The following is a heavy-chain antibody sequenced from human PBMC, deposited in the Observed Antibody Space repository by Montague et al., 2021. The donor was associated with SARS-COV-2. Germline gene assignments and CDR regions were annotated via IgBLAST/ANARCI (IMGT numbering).Heavy chain of an antibody. CDR2: MYHSGST. CDR1: GGSISSGGYS. CDR3: ARGKSYYDILTGYYRVSWFDP. J-gene: IGHJ5*02. D-gene: IGHD3-9*01. Sequence: TLSLTCAVSGGSISSGGYSWSWIRQPPGKGLEWIGYMYHSGSTYYKLSLKSRVTISVDRSKNQVSLKLPSVTAADTAVYYCARGKSYYDILTGYYRVSWFDPWGQGTLVTVSS. V-gene: IGHV4-30-2*01.